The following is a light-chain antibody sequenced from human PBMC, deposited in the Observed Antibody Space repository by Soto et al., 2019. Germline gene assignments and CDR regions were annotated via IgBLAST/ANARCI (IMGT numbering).Light chain of an antibody. Sequence: DIQITQSPSTLSGSVGDRVTITCRASQTISSWLAWYQQKPGKAPKLLIYKASTLKSGVPSRFSGSGSGTEFTLTISSLQPDDFATYYCHHYNSYPWTFGQGTKVDIK. CDR2: KAS. V-gene: IGKV1-5*03. J-gene: IGKJ1*01. CDR1: QTISSW. CDR3: HHYNSYPWT.